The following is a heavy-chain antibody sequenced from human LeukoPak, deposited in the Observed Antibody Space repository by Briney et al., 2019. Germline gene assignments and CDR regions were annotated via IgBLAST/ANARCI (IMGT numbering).Heavy chain of an antibody. J-gene: IGHJ3*02. CDR3: ARNGVRGVIGDAFDI. Sequence: SETLSLTCTVSGGSISSSSYYWGWIHQPPGKGLEWIGSIYYSGSTYYNPSLKSRVTISVDTSKNQFSLKLSSVTAADTAVYYCARNGVRGVIGDAFDIWGQGTMVTVSS. CDR2: IYYSGST. V-gene: IGHV4-39*07. CDR1: GGSISSSSYY. D-gene: IGHD3-10*02.